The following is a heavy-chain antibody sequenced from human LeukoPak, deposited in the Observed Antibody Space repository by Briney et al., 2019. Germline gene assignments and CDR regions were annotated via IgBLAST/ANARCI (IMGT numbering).Heavy chain of an antibody. Sequence: GASVKVSCKASGYTFTSCAMHWVRQAPGQRLEWMGWINAGNGNTKYSEKFQGRVTITRDTSASTAYMELSSLRSEDTAVYYCARMSGDYYFDYWGQGTLVTVSS. D-gene: IGHD4-17*01. V-gene: IGHV1-3*01. CDR2: INAGNGNT. CDR1: GYTFTSCA. J-gene: IGHJ4*02. CDR3: ARMSGDYYFDY.